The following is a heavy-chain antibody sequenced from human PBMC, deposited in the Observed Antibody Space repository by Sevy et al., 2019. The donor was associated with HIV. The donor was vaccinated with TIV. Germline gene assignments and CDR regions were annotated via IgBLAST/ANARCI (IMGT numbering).Heavy chain of an antibody. V-gene: IGHV3-7*01. D-gene: IGHD6-19*01. CDR2: INRDESAR. CDR3: VTDDRPSGWLFDF. J-gene: IGHJ4*02. CDR1: GFTFGSYT. Sequence: GGSLRLSCAASGFTFGSYTLHWVRQAPGKGLEWVANINRDESARNYVDSVKGRFTISRDNAKNLLYLQINSLRVDDTAVYYCVTDDRPSGWLFDFWGPGAQVTVSS.